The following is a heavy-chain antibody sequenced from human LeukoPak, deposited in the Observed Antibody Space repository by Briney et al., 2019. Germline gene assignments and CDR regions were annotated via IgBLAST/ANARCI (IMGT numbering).Heavy chain of an antibody. J-gene: IGHJ4*02. CDR2: ISANDGNT. V-gene: IGHV1-18*01. D-gene: IGHD3-10*01. CDR3: ARESHVTREDY. Sequence: ASVKVSCKASGYTFTSYGISWVRQAPGQGLEWMGWISANDGNTDYPQKLQGRVTLTTDTSTSTAYMELRSLRSDDTAVYYCARESHVTREDYWGQGTLVTVSS. CDR1: GYTFTSYG.